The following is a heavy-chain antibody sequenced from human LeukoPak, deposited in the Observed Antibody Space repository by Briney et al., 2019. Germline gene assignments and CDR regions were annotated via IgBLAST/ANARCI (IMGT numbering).Heavy chain of an antibody. V-gene: IGHV3-74*01. D-gene: IGHD6-13*01. Sequence: GGSLRLSCAASGFPFSNYWMHWVRQAPGKGLVWVSRVNSDGSTTNYGDSVKGRFTISRDNAENTLYMRMNSLRPEDTAVYYCARGYYSSSRFDSWGQGTLVTVSA. CDR3: ARGYYSSSRFDS. J-gene: IGHJ4*02. CDR2: VNSDGSTT. CDR1: GFPFSNYW.